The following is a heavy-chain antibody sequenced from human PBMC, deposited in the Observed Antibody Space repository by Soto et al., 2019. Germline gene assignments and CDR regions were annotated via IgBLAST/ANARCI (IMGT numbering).Heavy chain of an antibody. V-gene: IGHV1-18*04. Sequence: QVQLMQSGIEVKKFGASVRVSCKASGYTFTHYGISWVRQAPGQGLEWMGWISGYNGHTNHAQKFQGRVTMTTDTSASTAYMELRSLRFDDTAVYYCARESYSLSSGLNCYYGMDVWGQGTTVTVTS. CDR2: ISGYNGHT. CDR1: GYTFTHYG. CDR3: ARESYSLSSGLNCYYGMDV. J-gene: IGHJ6*02. D-gene: IGHD1-26*01.